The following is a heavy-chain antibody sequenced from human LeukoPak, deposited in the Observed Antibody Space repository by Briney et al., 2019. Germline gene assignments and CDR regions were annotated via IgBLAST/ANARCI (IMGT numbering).Heavy chain of an antibody. CDR2: ISFDGNNK. CDR1: GFTFSSYA. J-gene: IGHJ4*02. D-gene: IGHD2-15*01. V-gene: IGHV3-30-3*01. Sequence: GGSLRLSCAASGFTFSSYAMSWVRQAPGKGLEWVAVISFDGNNKYYEDSVEGRLTISRDNSENTLYLQMNSLRAEDTAVYYCARGYCGGAACYSSPLGYWGQGTLVTVSS. CDR3: ARGYCGGAACYSSPLGY.